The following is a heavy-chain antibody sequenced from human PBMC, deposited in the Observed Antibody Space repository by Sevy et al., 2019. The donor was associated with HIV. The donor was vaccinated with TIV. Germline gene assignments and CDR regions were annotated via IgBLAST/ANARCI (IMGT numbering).Heavy chain of an antibody. V-gene: IGHV4-38-2*01. J-gene: IGHJ5*02. D-gene: IGHD5-18*01. CDR2: ISNSGNT. CDR3: ARAAGGYSYGYVSWFDP. Sequence: SETLSLTCAVSGYSISSGYYWGWIRQPPGKGLEWVGSISNSGNTYYNRALKSRVTISVDTSKNQFSVKLSSVTAADAAVYYCARAAGGYSYGYVSWFDPWGQGTLVTVSS. CDR1: GYSISSGYY.